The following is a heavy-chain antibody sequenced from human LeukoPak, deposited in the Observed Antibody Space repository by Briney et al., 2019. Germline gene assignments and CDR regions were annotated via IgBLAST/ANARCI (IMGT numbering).Heavy chain of an antibody. Sequence: NLGESLKISCKGSGYSFPSYCIGWVRQVPRKGLEWLGIIYPGDSDTRYSPSFQGQVTISADKSISTAYLQWSSLKASDTAMYYCARLRGSGTYYKSLDYWGQGTLVTVSS. V-gene: IGHV5-51*01. CDR2: IYPGDSDT. J-gene: IGHJ4*02. CDR1: GYSFPSYC. CDR3: ARLRGSGTYYKSLDY. D-gene: IGHD3-10*01.